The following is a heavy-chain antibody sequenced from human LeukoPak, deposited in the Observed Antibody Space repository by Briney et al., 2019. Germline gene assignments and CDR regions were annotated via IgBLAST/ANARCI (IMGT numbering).Heavy chain of an antibody. J-gene: IGHJ6*02. Sequence: SETLSLTCTVSGGSIRNYIWSWIRRPPGKGLEWIGFIYYSGSTNYNPSLKSRVTISVDTSKNQLSLSLGSVTAADTAVYYCTRGEYTSSPYHFGMDVWGQGITVTVSS. CDR1: GGSIRNYI. D-gene: IGHD2-2*01. CDR2: IYYSGST. V-gene: IGHV4-59*12. CDR3: TRGEYTSSPYHFGMDV.